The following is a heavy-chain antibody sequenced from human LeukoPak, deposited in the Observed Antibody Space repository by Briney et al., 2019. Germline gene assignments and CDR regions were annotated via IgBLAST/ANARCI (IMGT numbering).Heavy chain of an antibody. CDR2: INPSNGAT. CDR3: AREQRGGLSGSWGVLFASYYTYYYMDV. Sequence: GASVKVSCKASGYTFTGYYMHWVRQAPGQGLEWMGMINPSNGATTFAQRFQGRVTMTRDMSTTTVYMDLRSLRSEDTAVYSCAREQRGGLSGSWGVLFASYYTYYYMDVWGRGTTVTVSS. CDR1: GYTFTGYY. V-gene: IGHV1-46*01. J-gene: IGHJ6*03. D-gene: IGHD1-26*01.